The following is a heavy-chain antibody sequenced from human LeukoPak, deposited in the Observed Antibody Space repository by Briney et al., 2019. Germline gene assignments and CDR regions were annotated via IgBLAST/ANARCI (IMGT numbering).Heavy chain of an antibody. V-gene: IGHV4-39*07. CDR2: IYYSGST. Sequence: SETLSLTCIVSGGSISSSSYYWGWIRQPPGKGLEWIGSIYYSGSTYYNPSLKSRVTISVDTSKNQFSLKLSSVTAADTAVYYCARGEGILWFGLKTGYMDVWGKGTTVTVSS. D-gene: IGHD3-10*01. CDR1: GGSISSSSYY. CDR3: ARGEGILWFGLKTGYMDV. J-gene: IGHJ6*03.